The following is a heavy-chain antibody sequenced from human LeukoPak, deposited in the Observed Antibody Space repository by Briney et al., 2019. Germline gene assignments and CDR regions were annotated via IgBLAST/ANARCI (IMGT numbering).Heavy chain of an antibody. J-gene: IGHJ4*02. D-gene: IGHD5-18*01. CDR2: ISGSGSAV. CDR3: ARVDDTAMANYYFDY. Sequence: GGSLRLSCAASGFIFSGYSLNWVRQAPGKGLEWLSYISGSGSAVYYADSVRGRFTVSRDNAKNSLYLQMNSLRAEDTAVYYCARVDDTAMANYYFDYWGQGTLVTVSS. V-gene: IGHV3-48*01. CDR1: GFIFSGYS.